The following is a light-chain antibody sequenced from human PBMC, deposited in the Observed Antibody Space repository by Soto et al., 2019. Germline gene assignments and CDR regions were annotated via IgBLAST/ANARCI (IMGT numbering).Light chain of an antibody. Sequence: QTVLTQPPSASGPTGQRVTISCSGSSTNVGGNPVNWYQHVPTTAPKLLIYTNTQRPSGVPDRFSGSKSGTSASLAISGLQSEDGADYYGASWDDNLNGPVCGTGTKGTVL. V-gene: IGLV1-44*01. CDR3: ASWDDNLNGPV. CDR2: TNT. J-gene: IGLJ1*01. CDR1: STNVGGNP.